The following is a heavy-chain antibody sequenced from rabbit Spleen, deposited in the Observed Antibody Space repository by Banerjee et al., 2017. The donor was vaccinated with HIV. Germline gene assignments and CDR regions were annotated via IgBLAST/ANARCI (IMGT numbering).Heavy chain of an antibody. CDR3: ARSGHVGGDYIWDL. D-gene: IGHD1-1*01. V-gene: IGHV1S40*01. CDR1: GFSFSRSYYY. J-gene: IGHJ4*01. CDR2: IYVGRGST. Sequence: QSLEESGGDLVQPGASLRLTCTASGFSFSRSYYYMCWVRQAPGKGLEWIGCIYVGRGSTHYANWAKGRVTMYKTSSTTVTLQLTSLTAADTATYFCARSGHVGGDYIWDLWGPGTLVTVS.